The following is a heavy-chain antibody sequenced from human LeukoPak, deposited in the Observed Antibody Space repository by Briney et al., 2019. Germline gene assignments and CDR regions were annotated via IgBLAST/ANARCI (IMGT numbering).Heavy chain of an antibody. V-gene: IGHV4-30-2*01. CDR2: IYHSGST. J-gene: IGHJ4*02. Sequence: NWVRQAPGKGLEWIGYIYHSGSTYYNPSLKSRVTISVDRSKNQFSLKLSSVTAADTAVYYCASSAPARVTSIDYWGQGTLVTVSS. D-gene: IGHD4-17*01. CDR3: ASSAPARVTSIDY.